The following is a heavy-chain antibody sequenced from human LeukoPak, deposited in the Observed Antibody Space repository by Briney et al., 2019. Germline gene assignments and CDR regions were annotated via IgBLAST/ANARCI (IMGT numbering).Heavy chain of an antibody. D-gene: IGHD3-10*01. V-gene: IGHV1-2*02. CDR2: INPNSGGT. J-gene: IGHJ4*02. CDR3: ARDRGPTMVRGVNPLDY. Sequence: ASVKVSCKASGYTFTGYYMHWVRQAPGQGLEWMGWINPNSGGTNYAQKFQGRVTMTRDTSISTAYMELSRLRSDDTAVYYCARDRGPTMVRGVNPLDYWGQGILVTVSS. CDR1: GYTFTGYY.